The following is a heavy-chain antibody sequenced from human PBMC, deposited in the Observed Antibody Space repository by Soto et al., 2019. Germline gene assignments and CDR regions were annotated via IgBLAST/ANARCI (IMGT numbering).Heavy chain of an antibody. V-gene: IGHV3-23*01. Sequence: WSLRLSCAASGFTFSSYAMSWVRQAPGKGLEWVSVISGSGGSTYYADSVKGRFTISRDNSRNTLYLQMNSLRAEGTAVYYCAKCSPRYSSGLKAYYFDYWGQGTMVTVYS. CDR2: ISGSGGST. CDR3: AKCSPRYSSGLKAYYFDY. CDR1: GFTFSSYA. J-gene: IGHJ4*02. D-gene: IGHD6-19*01.